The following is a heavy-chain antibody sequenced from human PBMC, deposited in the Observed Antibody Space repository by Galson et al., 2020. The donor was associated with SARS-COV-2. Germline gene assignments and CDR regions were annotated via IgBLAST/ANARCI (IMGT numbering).Heavy chain of an antibody. Sequence: SETLSLTCAVSGASISTSYCWTCVRQPPGKELVWIAEMNHTGGTYYSTSLKSRLTISIDKSNNQFFLVFMSVTAAGTAGYYCARGRGSSPSDGFDIWGQGTMVTVSS. J-gene: IGHJ3*02. V-gene: IGHV4-4*02. CDR3: ARGRGSSPSDGFDI. D-gene: IGHD6-6*01. CDR2: MNHTGGT. CDR1: GASISTSYC.